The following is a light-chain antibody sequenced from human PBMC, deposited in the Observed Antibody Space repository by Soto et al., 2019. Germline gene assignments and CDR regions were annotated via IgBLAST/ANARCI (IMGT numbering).Light chain of an antibody. CDR2: DAS. V-gene: IGKV3-11*01. Sequence: EIVLTQSPATLSLSPGERATLSCRASQSVSSYLACYQQKPGQAPRLLIYDASNRATGIPARFSGSGSGTDFTLTISSLEPEDFAVYYCQQRSNWPRGTFGQETKLEIK. J-gene: IGKJ2*02. CDR1: QSVSSY. CDR3: QQRSNWPRGT.